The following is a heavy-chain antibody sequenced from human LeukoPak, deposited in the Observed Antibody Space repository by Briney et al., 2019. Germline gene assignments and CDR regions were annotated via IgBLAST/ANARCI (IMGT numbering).Heavy chain of an antibody. CDR1: GFTFSSYG. Sequence: PGGSLRLSCAASGFTFSSYGMHWVRQAPGKGLEWVAVISYDASNKYYADSVKGRFTISRDNSKNTLYLQMNSLRAEDTAVYYCARPDCSGGSCYWVWLDYWGQGTLVTVSS. CDR3: ARPDCSGGSCYWVWLDY. J-gene: IGHJ4*02. V-gene: IGHV3-30*03. D-gene: IGHD2-15*01. CDR2: ISYDASNK.